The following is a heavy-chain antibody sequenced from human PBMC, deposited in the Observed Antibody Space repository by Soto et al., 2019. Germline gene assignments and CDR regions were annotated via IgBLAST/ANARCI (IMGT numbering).Heavy chain of an antibody. CDR3: ARVALGYDYADL. Sequence: ASVKVSCKAFGYTFNAFYMHWVLQAPGQGLEWMGVINPSGDGTSYAQKFQGRVTMTRDTSTSTVYMELSSLRSEDTAVYYCARVALGYDYADLWGQGNSVPVSS. J-gene: IGHJ6*02. V-gene: IGHV1-46*02. CDR2: INPSGDGT. D-gene: IGHD3-16*01. CDR1: GYTFNAFY.